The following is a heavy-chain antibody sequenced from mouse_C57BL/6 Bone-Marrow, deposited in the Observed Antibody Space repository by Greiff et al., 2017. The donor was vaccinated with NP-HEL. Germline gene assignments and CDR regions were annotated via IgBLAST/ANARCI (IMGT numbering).Heavy chain of an antibody. CDR3: ARVWRGGFAY. CDR2: IWWDDDK. Sequence: QVTLKESGPGILQPSQTLSLTCSFSGFSLSTFGMGVGWIRQPSGKGLEWLAHIWWDDDKYHNPVLKRRLTISKYTSKNQVFLHSANVDTADTVTFYCARVWRGGFAYWGQGTLVTVSA. J-gene: IGHJ3*01. CDR1: GFSLSTFGMG. V-gene: IGHV8-8*01.